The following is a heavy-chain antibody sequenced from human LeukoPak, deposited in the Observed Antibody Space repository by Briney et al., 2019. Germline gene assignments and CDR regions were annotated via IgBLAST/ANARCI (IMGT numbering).Heavy chain of an antibody. Sequence: GGSLRLSCAASGFTFSSYGMSWVRQAPGKGLEWVSAISGSGGSTYYADSVKGRFTISRDNSKNTLYLQMNSLRAEDTAVYYCAKDGYSSGWYMEYYFDYWGQGTLVTVSS. CDR2: ISGSGGST. D-gene: IGHD6-19*01. CDR1: GFTFSSYG. J-gene: IGHJ4*02. V-gene: IGHV3-23*01. CDR3: AKDGYSSGWYMEYYFDY.